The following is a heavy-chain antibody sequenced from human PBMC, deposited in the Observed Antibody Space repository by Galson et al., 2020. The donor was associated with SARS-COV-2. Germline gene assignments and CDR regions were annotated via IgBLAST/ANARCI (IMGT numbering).Heavy chain of an antibody. J-gene: IGHJ6*02. CDR3: ARDASWAMFAMDV. CDR1: GFTFSSYT. CDR2: ISSGSDYI. Sequence: GGSLRLSCAVSGFTFSSYTMNWVRQAPGKGLEWVSAISSGSDYIYNADSVKGRFTISRDNGKNSLYLQMNSLRVDDTAVYYCARDASWAMFAMDVWGQGTTVTVSS. V-gene: IGHV3-21*01. D-gene: IGHD3-10*02.